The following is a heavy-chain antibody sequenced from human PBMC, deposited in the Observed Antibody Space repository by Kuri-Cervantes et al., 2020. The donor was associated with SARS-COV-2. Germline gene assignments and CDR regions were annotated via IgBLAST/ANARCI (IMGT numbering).Heavy chain of an antibody. V-gene: IGHV4-34*01. Sequence: SETLSLTCAVYGGSFSGYYWSWIRQPPGKGLEWIGGINHSGSTNYNPSLKSRVTISVDTSKNQFSLQLNSVTPEDTAVYYCARDGYSSGWYGDNDYYYYGMDVWGQGTTVTVSS. CDR1: GGSFSGYY. D-gene: IGHD6-19*01. CDR3: ARDGYSSGWYGDNDYYYYGMDV. J-gene: IGHJ6*02. CDR2: INHSGST.